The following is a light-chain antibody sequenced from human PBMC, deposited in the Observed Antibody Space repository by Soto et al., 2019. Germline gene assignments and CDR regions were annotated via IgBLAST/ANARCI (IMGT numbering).Light chain of an antibody. Sequence: EIVMTQSPATLSVSPGESATLSCRASQGVTYNLAWYQQKPGQAPRLLIYGASTRATGNPARFSGSGSGTEFTLTISSLQSEDFAVYHCQQYNNWPHTFGRGTKLEIK. CDR3: QQYNNWPHT. J-gene: IGKJ2*01. CDR1: QGVTYN. V-gene: IGKV3-15*01. CDR2: GAS.